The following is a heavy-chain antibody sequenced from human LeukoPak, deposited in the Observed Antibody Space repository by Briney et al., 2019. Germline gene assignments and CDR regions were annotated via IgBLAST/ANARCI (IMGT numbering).Heavy chain of an antibody. D-gene: IGHD3-3*01. V-gene: IGHV1-8*02. J-gene: IGHJ4*02. Sequence: ASVKVSCKASGGTFSSYAINWVRQATGQGLEWMGWMNPNSGNTGYAQKFQGRVTMTRNTSISTAYMELSSLRSEDTAVYYCASVDFWSRASVDYWGQGTLVTVSS. CDR3: ASVDFWSRASVDY. CDR1: GGTFSSYA. CDR2: MNPNSGNT.